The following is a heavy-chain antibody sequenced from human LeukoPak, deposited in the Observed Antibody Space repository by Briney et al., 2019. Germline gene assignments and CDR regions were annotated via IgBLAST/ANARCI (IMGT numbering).Heavy chain of an antibody. CDR2: INPNSGGT. V-gene: IGHV1-2*02. CDR3: ARVPGLLWFGELSKYYFDY. CDR1: GYTFTGYY. D-gene: IGHD3-10*01. Sequence: ASVKVSCKASGYTFTGYYMHWVRQAPGQGLEWMGWINPNSGGTNYAQKFQGRVTMTRDMSISTAYMELSRLRSDDTAVYYCARVPGLLWFGELSKYYFDYWGQGTLVTVSS. J-gene: IGHJ4*02.